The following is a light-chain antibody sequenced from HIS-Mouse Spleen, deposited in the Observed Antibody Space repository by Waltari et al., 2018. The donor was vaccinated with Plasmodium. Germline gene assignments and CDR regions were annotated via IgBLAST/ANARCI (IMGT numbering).Light chain of an antibody. CDR2: EDS. CDR3: YSTDSSGNHRV. J-gene: IGLJ3*02. CDR1: ALTKKY. V-gene: IGLV3-10*01. Sequence: SYELTPPPSVSVSPGQTARIPCSGDALTKKYAYWYQQKSGQAPVLVIYEDSKRPSGIPERFSGSSSGTMATLTISGAQVEDEADYYCYSTDSSGNHRVFGGGTKLTVL.